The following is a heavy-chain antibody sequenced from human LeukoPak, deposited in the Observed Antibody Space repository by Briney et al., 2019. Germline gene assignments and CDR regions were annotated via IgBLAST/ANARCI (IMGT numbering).Heavy chain of an antibody. CDR1: EYTFTGYY. J-gene: IGHJ4*02. Sequence: ASVKVSCKDSEYTFTGYYRHLVRQAPGQGLEWMDWINHHTGGTNYAQKFQGRVTMTRDTSISTAYMELSRLRSDDTAVYYCARDPSSSWYGGLDYWGQGTLVTVSS. D-gene: IGHD6-13*01. CDR2: INHHTGGT. V-gene: IGHV1-2*02. CDR3: ARDPSSSWYGGLDY.